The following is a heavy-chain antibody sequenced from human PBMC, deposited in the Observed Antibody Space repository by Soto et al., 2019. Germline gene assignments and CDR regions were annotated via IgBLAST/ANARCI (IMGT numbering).Heavy chain of an antibody. CDR1: GGTMSRNT. CDR2: ITAFLGTT. J-gene: IGHJ4*01. Sequence: SVKVSCKAPGGTMSRNTVGCVRQDPRQGLECMGGITAFLGTTNYAEKLQGRVSITADESTATVPLEMSSLRSEATAVYYCARPHFYETDGVFDCFDYWAHRPLVTVYS. D-gene: IGHD3-22*01. CDR3: ARPHFYETDGVFDCFDY. V-gene: IGHV1-69*13.